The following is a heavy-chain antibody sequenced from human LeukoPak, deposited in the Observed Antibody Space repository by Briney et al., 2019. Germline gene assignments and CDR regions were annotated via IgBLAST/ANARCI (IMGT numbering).Heavy chain of an antibody. CDR2: IYSGGRT. CDR1: GFTVSSNY. J-gene: IGHJ5*02. V-gene: IGHV3-66*01. D-gene: IGHD6-19*01. CDR3: ARVGSGWSYSWFDP. Sequence: PGGSLRLSCAASGFTVSSNYMSWVRQAPGKGLQWVSVIYSGGRTYYADSVKGRFTISRDNSKNTLYLQMNSLRAEDTAVYYCARVGSGWSYSWFDPWGQGTLVTVSS.